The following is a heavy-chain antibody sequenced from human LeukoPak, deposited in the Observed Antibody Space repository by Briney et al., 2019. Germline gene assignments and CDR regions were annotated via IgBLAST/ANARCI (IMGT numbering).Heavy chain of an antibody. CDR1: GFTFSSYW. D-gene: IGHD3-10*01. CDR3: ARKAGYYGSGSYFDY. V-gene: IGHV3-7*01. Sequence: GGSLRLSCAASGFTFSSYWMSWVRQAPGKGLEWVANIKQDGSEKYYVDSVKGRFTISRDNAKNSLYLQMNSLRAEDTAVYYCARKAGYYGSGSYFDYWGQGTLVTVSS. CDR2: IKQDGSEK. J-gene: IGHJ4*02.